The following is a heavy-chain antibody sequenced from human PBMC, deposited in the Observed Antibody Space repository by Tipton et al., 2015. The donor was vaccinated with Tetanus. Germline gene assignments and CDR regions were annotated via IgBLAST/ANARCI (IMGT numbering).Heavy chain of an antibody. V-gene: IGHV1-18*01. CDR1: GYTFTHYG. D-gene: IGHD3/OR15-3a*01. CDR3: ARGRGLGPHEYFEH. J-gene: IGHJ5*02. Sequence: QLVQSGAEVKKPGASVKVSCKASGYTFTHYGVNWVRQDPGQGLEWMGWISPFNENVNYAEKFQGRLTMTTDRSTATVYMDLRSLRSDDTAVYYCARGRGLGPHEYFEHWGQGTLVTVSS. CDR2: ISPFNENV.